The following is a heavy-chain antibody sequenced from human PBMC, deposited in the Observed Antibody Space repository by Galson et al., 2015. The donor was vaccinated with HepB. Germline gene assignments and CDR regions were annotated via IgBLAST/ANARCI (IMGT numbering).Heavy chain of an antibody. V-gene: IGHV3-7*05. Sequence: SLRLSCAASGFIFSTHWMTWVRQAPGKGLEWVANIKQDGSEKYYVDSVKGRFTISRDNVKNSLYLQMNSLRAEDTALYYCARAVRFLEWLSTGGYCNFDIWGQGTMVTVSS. D-gene: IGHD3-3*01. J-gene: IGHJ3*02. CDR3: ARAVRFLEWLSTGGYCNFDI. CDR1: GFIFSTHW. CDR2: IKQDGSEK.